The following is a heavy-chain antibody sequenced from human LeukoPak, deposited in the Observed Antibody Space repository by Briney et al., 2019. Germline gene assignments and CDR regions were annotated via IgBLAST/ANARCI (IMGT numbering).Heavy chain of an antibody. CDR3: ARGYGGYSYGRHFDY. V-gene: IGHV1-2*02. CDR1: GYTFTGYY. Sequence: ASVKVSCRASGYTFTGYYMHWVRQAPGQGLEWMGWINPNSGGTNYAQKFQGRVTMTRDTSISTAYMELSRLRSDDTAVYYCARGYGGYSYGRHFDYWGQGTLVTVSS. CDR2: INPNSGGT. D-gene: IGHD5-18*01. J-gene: IGHJ4*02.